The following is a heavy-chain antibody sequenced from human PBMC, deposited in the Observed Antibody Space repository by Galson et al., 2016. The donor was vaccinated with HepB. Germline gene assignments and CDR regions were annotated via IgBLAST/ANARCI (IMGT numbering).Heavy chain of an antibody. J-gene: IGHJ4*02. V-gene: IGHV2-5*02. CDR3: ANGPFINSILEGYHFDH. CDR1: GFSLYTSGVG. CDR2: IYWDDDE. D-gene: IGHD4-11*01. Sequence: PALVKPTQTLTLTCTFSGFSLYTSGVGVGWIRQPPGKALEWLALIYWDDDERYNPSLESRLTITKDTSKNQVVLTMTNMDPVDTATYYCANGPFINSILEGYHFDHWGLGTLVTVSS.